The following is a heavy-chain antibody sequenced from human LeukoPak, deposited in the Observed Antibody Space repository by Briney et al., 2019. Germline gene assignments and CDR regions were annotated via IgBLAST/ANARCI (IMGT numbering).Heavy chain of an antibody. Sequence: GESLKISCKGSGYSFTSYWIGWVRQMPGKGLEWMGNIYPGDSDTRYSPSFQGQVTISADKSISTAYPQWSSLKASDTAMYYCARHRMKPRYYYYYMDVWGKGTTVTVSS. D-gene: IGHD2-8*01. V-gene: IGHV5-51*01. CDR3: ARHRMKPRYYYYYMDV. J-gene: IGHJ6*03. CDR2: IYPGDSDT. CDR1: GYSFTSYW.